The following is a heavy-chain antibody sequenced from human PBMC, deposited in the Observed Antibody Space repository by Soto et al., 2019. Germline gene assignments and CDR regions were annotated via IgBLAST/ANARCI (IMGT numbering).Heavy chain of an antibody. Sequence: GSLRLSCAASGFTFSSYGMHWVRQAPGKGPEWVAVIWYDGSNKYYADSVKGRFTISRDNSKNTLYLQMNSLRAEDTAVYYCARMTTVTTLGIDYWGQGTLVTVSS. CDR1: GFTFSSYG. J-gene: IGHJ4*02. CDR3: ARMTTVTTLGIDY. V-gene: IGHV3-33*01. D-gene: IGHD4-17*01. CDR2: IWYDGSNK.